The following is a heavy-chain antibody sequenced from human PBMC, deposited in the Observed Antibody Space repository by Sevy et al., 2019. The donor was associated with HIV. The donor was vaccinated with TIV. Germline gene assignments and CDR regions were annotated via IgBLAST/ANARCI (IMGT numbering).Heavy chain of an antibody. Sequence: GGSLRLSCAASGFTFSSFGMHWVRQAPGKGLEWVAIISHDGSNKIYADSVKGGFTISRDNSKNTLYLQMDSLRADDTAGYYCAKQGGYCSNGVCYRAFDYWGQGTLVTVSS. V-gene: IGHV3-30*18. J-gene: IGHJ4*02. CDR1: GFTFSSFG. D-gene: IGHD2-8*01. CDR3: AKQGGYCSNGVCYRAFDY. CDR2: ISHDGSNK.